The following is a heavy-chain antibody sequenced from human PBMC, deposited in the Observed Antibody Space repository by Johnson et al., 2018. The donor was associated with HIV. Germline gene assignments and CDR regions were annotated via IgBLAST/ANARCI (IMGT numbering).Heavy chain of an antibody. Sequence: VQLVESGGGLIQPGGSLRLSCAASGFTVSSHYMSWVRQSPGKGLEWLSVIYSGGSTYYADSVKGRFTISRDNSKNTLYLQMNSLRAEDTAVYYCARGEMATTYHAAFDIWGQGTMVTVSS. CDR1: GFTVSSHY. CDR2: IYSGGST. J-gene: IGHJ3*02. D-gene: IGHD5-24*01. V-gene: IGHV3-53*01. CDR3: ARGEMATTYHAAFDI.